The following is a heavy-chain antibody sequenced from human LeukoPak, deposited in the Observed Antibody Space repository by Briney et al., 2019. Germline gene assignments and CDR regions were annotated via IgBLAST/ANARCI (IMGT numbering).Heavy chain of an antibody. CDR1: GFTFSSYA. CDR2: ISYDGSNK. J-gene: IGHJ4*01. CDR3: ARDRVGGDLTGVSLY. Sequence: GGSLRLSCAASGFTFSSYAMHWVRQAPGKGLEWVAVISYDGSNKYYADSVKGRFTISRDNSKNTLYLQMNSLRAEDTAVYYCARDRVGGDLTGVSLYWGQGTLVTVSS. V-gene: IGHV3-30-3*01. D-gene: IGHD4-17*01.